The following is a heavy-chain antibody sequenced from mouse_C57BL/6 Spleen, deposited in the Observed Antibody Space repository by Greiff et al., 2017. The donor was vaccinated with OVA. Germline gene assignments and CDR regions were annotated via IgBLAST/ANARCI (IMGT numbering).Heavy chain of an antibody. Sequence: QVQLQQPGAELVRPGSSVKLSCKASGYTFTSYWMHWVKQRPIQGLEWIGNIDPSDSETNYNQKFKDKATLTVDKSSSTAYMQLSSLTSEDSAVYYCARREDDYDEAWFAYWGQGTLVTVSA. CDR1: GYTFTSYW. CDR2: IDPSDSET. D-gene: IGHD2-4*01. V-gene: IGHV1-52*01. CDR3: ARREDDYDEAWFAY. J-gene: IGHJ3*01.